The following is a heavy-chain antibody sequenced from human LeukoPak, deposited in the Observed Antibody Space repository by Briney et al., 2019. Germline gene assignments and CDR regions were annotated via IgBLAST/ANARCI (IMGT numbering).Heavy chain of an antibody. V-gene: IGHV3-21*01. CDR2: ISSSSSYI. Sequence: GGSLRLSCAASGFTFSSYSMNWVRQAPGKGLEWVSSISSSSSYIYYADSVKGRFTISRDNAKNSLYLQMNSLRAEDTAVYYCARDRRGYDFWSGYDYWGQGNLVTVSS. D-gene: IGHD3-3*01. CDR1: GFTFSSYS. J-gene: IGHJ4*02. CDR3: ARDRRGYDFWSGYDY.